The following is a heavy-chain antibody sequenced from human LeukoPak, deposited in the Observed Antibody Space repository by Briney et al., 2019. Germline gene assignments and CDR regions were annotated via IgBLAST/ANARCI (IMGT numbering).Heavy chain of an antibody. CDR3: ARVPPPGATAFGVVDN. J-gene: IGHJ4*02. CDR2: IDHAGKT. V-gene: IGHV4-34*01. D-gene: IGHD3-10*01. CDR1: GGSFTAYY. Sequence: SETLSLTCAVYGGSFTAYYWTWIRQSPGKGPEWIGEIDHAGKTNYNPSLMSRAILSVDASKNQFSLRLTTVTAADTGVYYCARVPPPGATAFGVVDNWGQGTPVTVSS.